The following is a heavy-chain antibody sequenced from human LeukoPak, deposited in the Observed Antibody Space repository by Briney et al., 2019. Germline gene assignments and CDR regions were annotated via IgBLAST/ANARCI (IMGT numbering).Heavy chain of an antibody. V-gene: IGHV1-24*01. J-gene: IGHJ4*02. D-gene: IGHD3-22*01. Sequence: ASVKVSCKVSGSTLSKISIDWVRQAPGKGPEWMGSVGHEDGTTIHAQKFQGRFNMTVGTATDTAYMEMSSLMSEDTAIYYCATGAIVFDYWGQGTLVTVSS. CDR2: VGHEDGTT. CDR1: GSTLSKIS. CDR3: ATGAIVFDY.